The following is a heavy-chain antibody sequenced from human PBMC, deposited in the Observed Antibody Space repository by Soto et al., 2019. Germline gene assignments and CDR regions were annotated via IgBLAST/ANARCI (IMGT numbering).Heavy chain of an antibody. D-gene: IGHD5-12*01. Sequence: QVQLVQSGAEVKKPGASVKVSCKASGYTFTSYYMHWVRQAPGQGLEWMGIINPSGGSTSYAQKFQGRVTMTRDTSTSTGYMELSSLRSEDTAVYYCARDEYSGYKFDYWGQGTLVTVSS. CDR3: ARDEYSGYKFDY. V-gene: IGHV1-46*03. CDR1: GYTFTSYY. CDR2: INPSGGST. J-gene: IGHJ4*02.